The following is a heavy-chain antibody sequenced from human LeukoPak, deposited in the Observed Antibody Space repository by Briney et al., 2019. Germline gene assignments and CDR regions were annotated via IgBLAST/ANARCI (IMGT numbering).Heavy chain of an antibody. V-gene: IGHV1-18*01. CDR2: ISAYNGNT. Sequence: ASVKVSCKASGYTFTSYGISWVRQATGQGLEWMGWISAYNGNTNYAQKLQGRVTMTTDTSTSTAYMELRSLRSDDTAVYYCARDRGRYSGYDLVDYWGQGTLVTVSS. D-gene: IGHD5-12*01. CDR3: ARDRGRYSGYDLVDY. J-gene: IGHJ4*02. CDR1: GYTFTSYG.